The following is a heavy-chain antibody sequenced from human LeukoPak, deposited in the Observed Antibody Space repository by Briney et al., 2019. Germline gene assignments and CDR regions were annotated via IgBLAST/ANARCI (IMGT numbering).Heavy chain of an antibody. CDR1: GFTFSRHI. Sequence: GGSLRLSCAVSGFTFSRHIISWVRQAPGKGLEWVANMRQDGSEKFYVDSVKGRLTISRDNAKNSLYLQMNSLRAEDTAVYYCAREGDAFGYWGQGTLVTVSS. D-gene: IGHD3-16*01. J-gene: IGHJ4*02. CDR2: MRQDGSEK. CDR3: AREGDAFGY. V-gene: IGHV3-7*01.